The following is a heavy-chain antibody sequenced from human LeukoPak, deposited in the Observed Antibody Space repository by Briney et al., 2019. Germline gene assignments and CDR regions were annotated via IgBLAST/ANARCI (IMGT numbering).Heavy chain of an antibody. CDR2: ISGSGGST. V-gene: IGHV3-23*01. Sequence: GGSLRLSGAASGFTFSSYGMSWVRQAPGKGLEWVSAISGSGGSTYYADSVKGRFTISRDNSKNTLYLQMNSLRAEDTAVYYCAKNAYCSGGSCYPYFYSYMDVWGKGTTVTVSS. CDR3: AKNAYCSGGSCYPYFYSYMDV. CDR1: GFTFSSYG. J-gene: IGHJ6*03. D-gene: IGHD2-15*01.